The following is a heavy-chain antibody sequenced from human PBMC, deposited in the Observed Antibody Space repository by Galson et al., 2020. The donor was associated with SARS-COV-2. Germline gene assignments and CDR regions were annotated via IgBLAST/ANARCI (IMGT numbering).Heavy chain of an antibody. J-gene: IGHJ4*02. V-gene: IGHV3-11*03. D-gene: IGHD6-13*01. Sequence: GGSLSLSCTASGLIFSDYYMTWIRQAPGKGLEWISYISPSSVYTNYADSVRGRFTISRDNTKTSLFLHMDSLRAEDTAVYYCAGSHENCWYNFDNWGQGALVTVSS. CDR2: ISPSSVYT. CDR1: GLIFSDYY. CDR3: AGSHENCWYNFDN.